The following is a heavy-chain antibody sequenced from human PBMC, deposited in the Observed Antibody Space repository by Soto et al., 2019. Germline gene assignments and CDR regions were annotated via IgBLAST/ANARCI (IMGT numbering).Heavy chain of an antibody. Sequence: GGSLRLSCAASGFTFCSSAMSGSRQAQGKGLGWVSAISGSGGSTYYADSVKGRFTISRDNSKNTLYLQMNSLRAEDTAVYYCANVGFVVVVAATLYYPDTAMDPDAFDIWGQGTMVTVSS. CDR3: ANVGFVVVVAATLYYPDTAMDPDAFDI. CDR1: GFTFCSSA. J-gene: IGHJ3*02. V-gene: IGHV3-23*01. CDR2: ISGSGGST. D-gene: IGHD2-15*01.